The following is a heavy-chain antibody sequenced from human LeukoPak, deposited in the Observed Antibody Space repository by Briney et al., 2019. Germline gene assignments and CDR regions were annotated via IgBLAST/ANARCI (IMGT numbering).Heavy chain of an antibody. CDR1: GYTFTDQY. J-gene: IGHJ4*02. V-gene: IGHV1-69*04. Sequence: SVKVSCKASGYTFTDQYLHWVRQTPGQGLEWMGRIIPILGIANYAQKFQGRVTITADKSTSTAYMELSSLRSEDTAVYYCARDRWAYSNPPFDYWGQGTLVTVSS. CDR3: ARDRWAYSNPPFDY. CDR2: IIPILGIA. D-gene: IGHD4-11*01.